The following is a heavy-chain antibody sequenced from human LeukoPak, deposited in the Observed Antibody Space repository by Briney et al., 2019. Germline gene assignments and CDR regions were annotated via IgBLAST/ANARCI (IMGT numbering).Heavy chain of an antibody. V-gene: IGHV1-46*03. D-gene: IGHD3-22*01. CDR3: ARDSGTGITMIVVVTDAFDT. J-gene: IGHJ3*02. CDR2: INPRGGST. Sequence: ASVKVSCKASGYTFTSYYMHCVRQAPGQGLEWMGIINPRGGSTNYAQKFRGRVTMTRETSTSTVYMELSSLRSEDTAVYYCARDSGTGITMIVVVTDAFDTWGQGTMVTVSS. CDR1: GYTFTSYY.